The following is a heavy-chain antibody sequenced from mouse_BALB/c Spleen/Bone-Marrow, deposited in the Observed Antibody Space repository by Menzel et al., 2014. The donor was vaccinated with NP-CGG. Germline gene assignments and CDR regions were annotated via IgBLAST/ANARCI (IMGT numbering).Heavy chain of an antibody. CDR3: TRWDGNYGWFAY. D-gene: IGHD2-1*01. CDR2: IDPETGGT. CDR1: GYTFTDYE. Sequence: QVQLQQSGAELVRPGASVTLSCKASGYTFTDYEMHWVKQTPVHGLEWIGAIDPETGGTAYNQKFEGKATLTADKSSSTAHMELRSLTSEDSAVYYCTRWDGNYGWFAYWGKGLWSLSLQ. J-gene: IGHJ3*01. V-gene: IGHV1-15*01.